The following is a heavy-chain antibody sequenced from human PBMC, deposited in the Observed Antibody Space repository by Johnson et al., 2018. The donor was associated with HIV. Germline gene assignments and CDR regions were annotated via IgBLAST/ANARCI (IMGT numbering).Heavy chain of an antibody. J-gene: IGHJ3*02. CDR2: ISYDGSNK. D-gene: IGHD3-22*01. CDR3: AREFHHTRITMIVVVSGENAFDI. Sequence: VQLVDSGGAVVRPGGSLRLSCAASGFTFSSYAMHWVRQAPGKGLEWVAVISYDGSNKYYADSVKGRFTISRDNSKTTLYLQMNSLRAEDTAVYYCAREFHHTRITMIVVVSGENAFDIWGQGTMVTVSS. CDR1: GFTFSSYA. V-gene: IGHV3-30-3*01.